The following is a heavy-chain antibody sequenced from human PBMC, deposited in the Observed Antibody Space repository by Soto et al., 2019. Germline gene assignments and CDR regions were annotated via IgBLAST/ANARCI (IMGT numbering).Heavy chain of an antibody. CDR3: ARVVNRPVRVDL. D-gene: IGHD2-15*01. J-gene: IGHJ2*01. Sequence: QVQLQESGPGLVKPSQTLSLTCTVSGGSISSGDYYWRWIRQPPGKGLEWIGYIYYSGGTYYNPSHKSRVTISVDTSKDQFSLKLSSVTAADTAVYYCARVVNRPVRVDLWGRGTLVTVSS. V-gene: IGHV4-30-4*01. CDR1: GGSISSGDYY. CDR2: IYYSGGT.